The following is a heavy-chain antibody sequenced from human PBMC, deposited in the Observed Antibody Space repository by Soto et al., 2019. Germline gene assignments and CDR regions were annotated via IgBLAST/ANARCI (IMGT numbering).Heavy chain of an antibody. CDR2: INPNSGGT. D-gene: IGHD3-16*02. CDR3: ARGSRSPYYDYVWGSYRQYYFDY. V-gene: IGHV1-2*04. Sequence: QVQLVQSGAEVKKPGASVKVSCKASGYTFTGYYMHWVRQAPGQGLEWMGWINPNSGGTNYAQKFQVWVTMTRDTSISTAYMVLSRLRSDDTAVYYCARGSRSPYYDYVWGSYRQYYFDYWGQGTLVTVSS. CDR1: GYTFTGYY. J-gene: IGHJ4*02.